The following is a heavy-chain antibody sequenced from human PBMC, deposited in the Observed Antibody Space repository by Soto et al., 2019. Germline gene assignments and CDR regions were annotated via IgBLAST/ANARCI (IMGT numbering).Heavy chain of an antibody. J-gene: IGHJ6*02. V-gene: IGHV5-51*01. CDR3: ARQGSNGAYYYYGMDV. D-gene: IGHD2-8*01. CDR2: IYPGDSDT. CDR1: GYRFSSYW. Sequence: PXESLTISCKGSGYRFSSYWIAWVRQMPGKGLEWMGIIYPGDSDTRYSPSFQGQVTMSVDKSNNTAYLHWRSLKASDTAMYYCARQGSNGAYYYYGMDVWGQGTTVTVSS.